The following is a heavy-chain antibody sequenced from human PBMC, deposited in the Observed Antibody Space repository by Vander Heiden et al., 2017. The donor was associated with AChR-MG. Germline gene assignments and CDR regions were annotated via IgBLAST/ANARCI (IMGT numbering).Heavy chain of an antibody. D-gene: IGHD2-2*01. V-gene: IGHV3-21*01. Sequence: EVQLVESGGGLVKPGGSLRLSCASSGFTFSRYSMNWVRQAPGKGLEWVSSISMSSSYIYYADSVKGRFTISRDNAKNSLYLQMNSLRAEDTAVYYCARTVVPAAINWFDPWGQGTLVTVSS. CDR1: GFTFSRYS. J-gene: IGHJ5*02. CDR2: ISMSSSYI. CDR3: ARTVVPAAINWFDP.